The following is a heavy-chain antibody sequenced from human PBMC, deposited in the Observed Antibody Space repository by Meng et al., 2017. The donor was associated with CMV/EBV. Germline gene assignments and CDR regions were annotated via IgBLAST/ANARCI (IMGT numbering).Heavy chain of an antibody. D-gene: IGHD4-17*01. Sequence: QVSLKGSGPTVVKPTQALMLTCAFSGFSLSTGGGGVGWIRQPPGKALEWLALIYWDDDKRYSPSLKSRLTITKDTSKSQVVLTMTNMDPVDTATYYCARGGLRGFDYWGQGTLVTVSS. CDR2: IYWDDDK. V-gene: IGHV2-5*02. CDR3: ARGGLRGFDY. CDR1: GFSLSTGGGG. J-gene: IGHJ4*02.